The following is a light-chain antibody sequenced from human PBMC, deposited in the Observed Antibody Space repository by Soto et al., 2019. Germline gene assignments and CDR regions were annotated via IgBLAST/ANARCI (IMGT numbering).Light chain of an antibody. J-gene: IGLJ1*01. CDR2: SNN. Sequence: QLVLTQPPSASGTPGQRVTISCSGSSSNIGSNTVTWYQQLPGTAPKLLIYSNNQRPSGVPDRFSGSKSGTSASLAISGLQSEDEADYYCAAWDDSLNGYVFGTGTQLTVL. V-gene: IGLV1-44*01. CDR3: AAWDDSLNGYV. CDR1: SSNIGSNT.